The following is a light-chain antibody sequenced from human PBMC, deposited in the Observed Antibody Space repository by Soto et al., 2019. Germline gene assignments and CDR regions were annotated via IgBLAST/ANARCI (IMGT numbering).Light chain of an antibody. CDR1: SSDVGSYNL. CDR3: CSYAGSSTYV. J-gene: IGLJ1*01. V-gene: IGLV2-23*01. CDR2: EGS. Sequence: ALAQPASVSGSPGQSITISCTGTSSDVGSYNLVSWYQQHPGKAPNLMIYEGSKRPSGVSNRFSGSKSGNTASLTISGLQAEDEVDYYCCSYAGSSTYVFGTGTKVTVL.